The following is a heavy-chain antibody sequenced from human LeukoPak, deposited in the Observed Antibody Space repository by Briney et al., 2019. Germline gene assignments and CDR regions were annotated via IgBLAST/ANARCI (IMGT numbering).Heavy chain of an antibody. CDR1: GFTFSSYS. CDR2: ISSSSSTI. V-gene: IGHV3-48*04. D-gene: IGHD3-10*02. Sequence: PGGSLRLSCAASGFTFSSYSMNWVRQAPGKGLEWVSYISSSSSTIYYADSVKGRFTISRDNAKNSLYLQMNRLRAEDTAVYHCARGIEIYYYVWGPHAFDIGGQGKMVTVSS. J-gene: IGHJ3*02. CDR3: ARGIEIYYYVWGPHAFDI.